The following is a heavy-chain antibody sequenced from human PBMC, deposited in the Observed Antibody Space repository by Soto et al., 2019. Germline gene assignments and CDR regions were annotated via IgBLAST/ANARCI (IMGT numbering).Heavy chain of an antibody. D-gene: IGHD2-21*01. CDR2: VNHRGSA. Sequence: PXETLSLACAVSGWPFSSVYWSWIRQPPGKGLEWIGGVNHRGSANYNPSLESRVTMSVDTSKNQFSLKLTSVTAADSAVYYCARDAFCGSGTCRVGHWIHHWGQGTPVPVSS. CDR3: ARDAFCGSGTCRVGHWIHH. V-gene: IGHV4-34*01. CDR1: GWPFSSVY. J-gene: IGHJ5*02.